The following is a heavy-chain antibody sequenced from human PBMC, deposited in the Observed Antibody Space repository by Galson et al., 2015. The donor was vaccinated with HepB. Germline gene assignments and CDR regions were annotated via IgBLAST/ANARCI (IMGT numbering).Heavy chain of an antibody. V-gene: IGHV3-23*01. J-gene: IGHJ1*01. CDR3: AKDSGSYFRAAVFQH. CDR1: GFTFSSYA. Sequence: SLRLSCAASGFTFSSYAMSWVRQAPGKGLEWVSAISGSGGSTYYADSVKGRFTISRDNSKNTLYLQMNSLRAEETAVYYCAKDSGSYFRAAVFQHWGQGTLVTVSS. D-gene: IGHD1-26*01. CDR2: ISGSGGST.